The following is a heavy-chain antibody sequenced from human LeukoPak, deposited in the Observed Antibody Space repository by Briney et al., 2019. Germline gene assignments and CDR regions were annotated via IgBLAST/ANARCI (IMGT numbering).Heavy chain of an antibody. D-gene: IGHD6-13*01. CDR3: AKKVAAVGTVIEN. CDR2: ISYDGSNK. CDR1: GFTFSSSG. J-gene: IGHJ4*02. V-gene: IGHV3-30*18. Sequence: PSGGSLRLSCAASGFTFSSSGMHWVRQAPGKGLEWVAVISYDGSNKQYVDSVKGRFTISRDNSKNTLYLQMNSLRAEDTAVYYCAKKVAAVGTVIENWGQGTLVTGS.